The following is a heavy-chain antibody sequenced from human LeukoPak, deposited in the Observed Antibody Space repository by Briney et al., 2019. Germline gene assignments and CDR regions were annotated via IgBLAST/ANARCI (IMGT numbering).Heavy chain of an antibody. Sequence: PGGSLRLSCAASGFTFDDYAMHWVRQAPGKGPEWVSGIDWNSESIGYADSVKGRFTISRDNAKNSLYLQMNSLRAEDTALYYCAKALREYTHATDDFDIWGQGTRVTVSS. CDR2: IDWNSESI. CDR1: GFTFDDYA. D-gene: IGHD5-18*01. J-gene: IGHJ3*02. V-gene: IGHV3-9*01. CDR3: AKALREYTHATDDFDI.